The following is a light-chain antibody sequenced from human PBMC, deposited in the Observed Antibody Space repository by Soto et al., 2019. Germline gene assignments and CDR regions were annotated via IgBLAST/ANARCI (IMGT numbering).Light chain of an antibody. J-gene: IGLJ1*01. CDR3: NSYTSKSTGV. Sequence: QSALTQPASVSGSPGQSITISCTGTSSDVGGYNYVSWYQQHPGKAPKLIIYELINRPLGVSNRFSGSKSGNTASLTISGLQAEDEADYYCNSYTSKSTGVFGTGTKLTVL. CDR1: SSDVGGYNY. CDR2: ELI. V-gene: IGLV2-14*01.